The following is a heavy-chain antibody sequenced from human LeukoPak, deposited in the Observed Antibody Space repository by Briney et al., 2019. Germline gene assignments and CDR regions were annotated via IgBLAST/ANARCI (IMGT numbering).Heavy chain of an antibody. D-gene: IGHD1-7*01. V-gene: IGHV4-59*08. CDR2: IYYSGST. CDR1: GGSISSYY. CDR3: ARGTTGDDAFDI. Sequence: PSETLSLTCTVSGGSISSYYWSWVRQPPGKGPEWIGYIYYSGSTNYNPSLKSRVTISVDTSKNQFSLKLSSVTAADTAVYYCARGTTGDDAFDIWGQGTMVTVSS. J-gene: IGHJ3*02.